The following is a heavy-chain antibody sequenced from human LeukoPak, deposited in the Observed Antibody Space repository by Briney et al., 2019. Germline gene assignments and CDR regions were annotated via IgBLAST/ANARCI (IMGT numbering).Heavy chain of an antibody. Sequence: GGSLRLSCAASGFTFRNYSMSWVRQAPGKGLEWVSDIIGNCGSTYYPHSLKGRFTTSRDNSKNTLYLQMHSLRADDTAVYYCAKGRDTATDADAFDMWGQGTLVTVSS. CDR3: AKGRDTATDADAFDM. D-gene: IGHD5-18*01. CDR2: IIGNCGST. V-gene: IGHV3-23*01. J-gene: IGHJ3*02. CDR1: GFTFRNYS.